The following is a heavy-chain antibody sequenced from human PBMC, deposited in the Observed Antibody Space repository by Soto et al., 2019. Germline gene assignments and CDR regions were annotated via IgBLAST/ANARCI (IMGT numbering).Heavy chain of an antibody. D-gene: IGHD3-10*01. V-gene: IGHV3-23*01. J-gene: IGHJ3*02. Sequence: GGSLRLSCAASGFTFSSYAMSWVRQAPGKGLEWVSAISGSGGSTYYADSVKGRFTISRDNSKNTLYLQMNSLRAEDMAVYYCAKDKRLWFGEWDAFDIWGQGTMVTVSS. CDR1: GFTFSSYA. CDR2: ISGSGGST. CDR3: AKDKRLWFGEWDAFDI.